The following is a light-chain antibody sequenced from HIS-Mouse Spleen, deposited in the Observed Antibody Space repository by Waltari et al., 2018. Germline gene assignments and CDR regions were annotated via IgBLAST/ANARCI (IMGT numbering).Light chain of an antibody. CDR2: DNN. V-gene: IGLV1-51*01. Sequence: QSVLTQPPSVSAAPGQKVTISCSGSSSNIGNNYVSWYQQLPGTAPKLPIYDNNKRPPGIPDRFSGSKSGTSATLGITGLQTGDEADYYCGTWDSSLSAWVFGGGTKLTVL. CDR1: SSNIGNNY. CDR3: GTWDSSLSAWV. J-gene: IGLJ3*02.